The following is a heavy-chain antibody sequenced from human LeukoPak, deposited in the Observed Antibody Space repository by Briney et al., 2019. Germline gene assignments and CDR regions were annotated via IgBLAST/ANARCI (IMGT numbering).Heavy chain of an antibody. CDR3: ARGYHYDSSGYIDY. Sequence: ASVKVSCKASGYTFTSYDINWVRQATGQGLEWMGWMNPNSGNTGYAQKLQGRVTMTTDTSTSTAYMELRSLRSDDTAVYYCARGYHYDSSGYIDYWGQGTLVTVSS. CDR1: GYTFTSYD. J-gene: IGHJ4*02. CDR2: MNPNSGNT. D-gene: IGHD3-22*01. V-gene: IGHV1-8*02.